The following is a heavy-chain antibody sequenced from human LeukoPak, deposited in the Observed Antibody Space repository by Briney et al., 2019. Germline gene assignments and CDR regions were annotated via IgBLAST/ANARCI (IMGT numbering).Heavy chain of an antibody. CDR2: ISGSGGGT. CDR1: GFTFSSYA. Sequence: PGGSLRLSCAASGFTFSSYAMNWVGQAPAKGGEGVSCISGSGGGTYYADSVKGRFTIARDNSKNTLYLQMDSLRAEDTAVYYCAKGQRWGQGTLVTVSS. CDR3: AKGQR. J-gene: IGHJ4*02. V-gene: IGHV3-23*01.